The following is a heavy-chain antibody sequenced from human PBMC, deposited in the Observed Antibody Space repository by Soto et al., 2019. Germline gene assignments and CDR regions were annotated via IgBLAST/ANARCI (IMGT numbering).Heavy chain of an antibody. J-gene: IGHJ4*02. V-gene: IGHV1-18*01. Sequence: ASVKVSCKASGYTFTSYGITWVRQAPGQGLEWLGWINGYNGNTNYAQKLQGRVTMTTDTSTSTAYLKLRSVTAADTAVYYCARGMAEEQIFYYFDYWGQGALVTVSS. CDR2: INGYNGNT. D-gene: IGHD3-9*01. CDR3: ARGMAEEQIFYYFDY. CDR1: GYTFTSYG.